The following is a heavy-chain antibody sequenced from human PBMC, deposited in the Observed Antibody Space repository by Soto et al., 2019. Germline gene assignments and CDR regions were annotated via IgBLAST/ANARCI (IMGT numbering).Heavy chain of an antibody. D-gene: IGHD2-15*01. Sequence: QVHLVQSGSDLKKPGASVKVSCKASGYTFTGYAMHWVRQAPGQRLEWMGWINAGNGNTKYSQKFQGRFTITRDTAASTAYMELSSLRSEDTAVYYCAKGEWSDCRGGSCYYFDYWGQGTVVTVSS. CDR1: GYTFTGYA. J-gene: IGHJ4*02. CDR3: AKGEWSDCRGGSCYYFDY. CDR2: INAGNGNT. V-gene: IGHV1-3*01.